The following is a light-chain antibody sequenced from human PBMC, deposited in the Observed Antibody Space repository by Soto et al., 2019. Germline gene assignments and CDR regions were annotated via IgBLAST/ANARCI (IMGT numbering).Light chain of an antibody. CDR2: GAS. CDR1: QSVSSN. V-gene: IGKV3-15*01. Sequence: EIVMTQSRATLSVSQGERATLSCRASQSVSSNLAWYQQKPCQAPRLLIYGASTRATGIPARFSGSGSGTEFTLTISSLQSEDFAVYYCQQYYDWPITFGQGTRLEVK. J-gene: IGKJ5*01. CDR3: QQYYDWPIT.